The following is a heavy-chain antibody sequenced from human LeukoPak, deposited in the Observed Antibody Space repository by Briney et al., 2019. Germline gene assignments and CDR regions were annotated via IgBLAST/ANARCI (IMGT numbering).Heavy chain of an antibody. CDR3: ARLLRYFDWLRYFDY. V-gene: IGHV4-34*01. J-gene: IGHJ4*02. CDR1: GGSFSGYY. D-gene: IGHD3-9*01. Sequence: SETLSLTCAVYGGSFSGYYWSWIRQPPGKGLEWIGEINHSGSTNYNPSLKSRVTISVDTSKNQFSLKLSSVTAADTAVYYCARLLRYFDWLRYFDYWGQGTLVTVSS. CDR2: INHSGST.